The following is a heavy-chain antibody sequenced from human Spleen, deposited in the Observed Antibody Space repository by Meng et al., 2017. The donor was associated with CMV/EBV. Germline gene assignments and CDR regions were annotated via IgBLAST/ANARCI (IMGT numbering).Heavy chain of an antibody. CDR2: ISSSSSYI. CDR1: GFTFSSYS. Sequence: GGSLRLSCAASGFTFSSYSMNWVRQAPGKGLEWVSSISSSSSYIYYADSVKGRFTISRDNAKNSLYLQMNGLRAEDTAVYYCARDLEITVFGVVQSNNYGMDVWGQGTTVTVSS. CDR3: ARDLEITVFGVVQSNNYGMDV. D-gene: IGHD3-3*01. J-gene: IGHJ6*02. V-gene: IGHV3-21*01.